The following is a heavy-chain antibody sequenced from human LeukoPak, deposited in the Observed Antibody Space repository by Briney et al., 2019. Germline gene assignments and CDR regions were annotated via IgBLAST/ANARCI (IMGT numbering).Heavy chain of an antibody. CDR1: GYTFTSYY. CDR2: INPSGGST. D-gene: IGHD3-22*01. Sequence: ASVKVSCKASGYTFTSYYMHWVRQAPGQGLEWMGIINPSGGSTSYAQKFQGRVTMTRDTSTSTVHMELSSLRSEDTAVYYCARDGSPYYYDSSGYRRYYFDYWGQGTLVTVSS. CDR3: ARDGSPYYYDSSGYRRYYFDY. J-gene: IGHJ4*02. V-gene: IGHV1-46*01.